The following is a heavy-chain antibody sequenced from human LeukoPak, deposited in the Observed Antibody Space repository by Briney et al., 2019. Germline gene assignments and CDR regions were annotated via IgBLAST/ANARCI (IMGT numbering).Heavy chain of an antibody. V-gene: IGHV1-3*01. Sequence: FQGRVTITRDTSASTAYMELSSLRSEDTAVYYCARNIVGTTTYDSWGQGTLVTVSS. J-gene: IGHJ4*02. D-gene: IGHD1-26*01. CDR3: ARNIVGTTTYDS.